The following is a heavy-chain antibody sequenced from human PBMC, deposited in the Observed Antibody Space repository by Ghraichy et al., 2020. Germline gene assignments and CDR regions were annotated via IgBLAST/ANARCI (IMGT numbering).Heavy chain of an antibody. CDR1: RGSVRSDSYF. V-gene: IGHV4-61*01. J-gene: IGHJ2*01. D-gene: IGHD2-21*02. Sequence: SETLSLTFTVSRGSVRSDSYFWSWIRQPPGKELEWIGHISHSGSTTYNPSLKSRVTLSVDTSENQFSLRLNSATAADTAVYYCARIKACFTAACRPGFDYWYFDLWGRGALATVSS. CDR2: ISHSGST. CDR3: ARIKACFTAACRPGFDYWYFDL.